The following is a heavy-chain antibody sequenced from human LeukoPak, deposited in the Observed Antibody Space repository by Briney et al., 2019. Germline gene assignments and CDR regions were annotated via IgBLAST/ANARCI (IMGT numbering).Heavy chain of an antibody. D-gene: IGHD6-13*01. Sequence: PGGSLRLSCAASGFTFSSYGMHWVRQAPGKGLEWVAFIRYDGSNKYYADSVKGRFTISRDNSKNTLYLQMNSLRAEDTAVYYCAKDRLAAAPVPSYYFDYWGQGTLVTVSS. CDR2: IRYDGSNK. CDR1: GFTFSSYG. J-gene: IGHJ4*02. CDR3: AKDRLAAAPVPSYYFDY. V-gene: IGHV3-30*02.